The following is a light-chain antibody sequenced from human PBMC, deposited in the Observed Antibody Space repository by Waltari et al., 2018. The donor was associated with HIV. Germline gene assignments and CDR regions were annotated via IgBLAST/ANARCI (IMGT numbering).Light chain of an antibody. J-gene: IGLJ3*02. V-gene: IGLV1-40*01. CDR1: SSNIGAGYD. Sequence: QSVLTQPPSVSGAPGQKLTISCTGSSSNIGAGYDVRCYQQLPGTAPKHLIYGNNNRPSGVPDRISGSKSGTSASLAITGLQAEDEADYYCQSYDSSLSGWVFGGGTKVTVL. CDR2: GNN. CDR3: QSYDSSLSGWV.